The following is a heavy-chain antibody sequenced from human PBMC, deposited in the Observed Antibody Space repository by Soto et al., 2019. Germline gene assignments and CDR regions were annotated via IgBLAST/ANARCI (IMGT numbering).Heavy chain of an antibody. J-gene: IGHJ6*02. Sequence: QVQLVESGGGVVQPGRSLRLSCAASGFTFSSYGMHWVRQAPGKGLEWVAVIWYDGSNKYYADSVKGRFTISRDNSKNTXYXXMNSLRAEDTAVYYGARGGQYCRSPSCYLYYGMDVWGQGTTVTVSS. CDR2: IWYDGSNK. V-gene: IGHV3-33*01. CDR1: GFTFSSYG. D-gene: IGHD2-2*01. CDR3: ARGGQYCRSPSCYLYYGMDV.